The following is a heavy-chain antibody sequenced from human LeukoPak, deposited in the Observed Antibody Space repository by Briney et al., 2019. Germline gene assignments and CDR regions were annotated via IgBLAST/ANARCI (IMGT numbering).Heavy chain of an antibody. Sequence: PGGSLRLSCAASGFTFSSYATHWVRQAPGKGLEWVAVISYDGSNKYYADSVKGRFTISRDNSKNTLYLQMNSLRAEDTAVYYCAGAVYSSGWSTPADYWGQGTLVTVSS. V-gene: IGHV3-30-3*01. J-gene: IGHJ4*02. CDR2: ISYDGSNK. CDR1: GFTFSSYA. D-gene: IGHD6-19*01. CDR3: AGAVYSSGWSTPADY.